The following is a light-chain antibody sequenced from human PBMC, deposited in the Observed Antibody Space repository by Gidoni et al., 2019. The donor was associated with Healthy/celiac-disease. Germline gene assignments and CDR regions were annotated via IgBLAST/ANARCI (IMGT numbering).Light chain of an antibody. J-gene: IGKJ5*01. CDR1: QSVSSY. CDR2: DAS. V-gene: IGKV3-11*01. CDR3: QQRSNWPPPIT. Sequence: DILLTQSPATLSLSPGERATLSCRSSQSVSSYLAWYQQKPGQAPRLLIYDASNRATGIPARFSGSGSGTDFTLTISSLEPEDFAVYDCQQRSNWPPPITFGQGTRLEIK.